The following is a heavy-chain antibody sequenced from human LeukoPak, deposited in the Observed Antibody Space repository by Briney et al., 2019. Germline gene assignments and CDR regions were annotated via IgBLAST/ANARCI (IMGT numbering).Heavy chain of an antibody. Sequence: SGPALVKPTQTLTLTCTFSGFSLSTSGMRVSWIRQPPGKALEWLARIDWDDDKYYSTSLKTRLTISKDTSKSQVVLTMTNMDPVDTATYYCARFPLLVRWGFDDWGQGTLVTVSS. CDR1: GFSLSTSGMR. CDR3: ARFPLLVRWGFDD. CDR2: IDWDDDK. V-gene: IGHV2-70*04. D-gene: IGHD3-10*01. J-gene: IGHJ4*02.